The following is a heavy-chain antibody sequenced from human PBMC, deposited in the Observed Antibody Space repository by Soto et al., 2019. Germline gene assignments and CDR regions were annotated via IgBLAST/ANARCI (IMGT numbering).Heavy chain of an antibody. V-gene: IGHV4-31*03. J-gene: IGHJ4*02. CDR3: ARGLPTLVGATRFDY. D-gene: IGHD1-26*01. Sequence: QVQLQESGPGLVKPSQTLSLTCTVSGGSISSGGYYWSWIRQHPGKGLEWIGYISYSGSTYYNPALKSRVTISVDTSKNQFSLKLSSVTAADTAVYYCARGLPTLVGATRFDYWGQGTLVTVSS. CDR2: ISYSGST. CDR1: GGSISSGGYY.